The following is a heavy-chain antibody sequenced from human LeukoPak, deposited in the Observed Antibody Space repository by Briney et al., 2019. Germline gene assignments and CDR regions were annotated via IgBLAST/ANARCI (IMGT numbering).Heavy chain of an antibody. CDR3: AKMEAGTEWSDP. V-gene: IGHV3-23*01. CDR1: GFTFSSYA. Sequence: GGSLRLSCAASGFTFSSYAMSWVRQAPGKGLEWVSAISGSGGSTYYADSVKGRFTIPRDNSKNTLYLQMNSLRAEDTAVYYCAKMEAGTEWSDPWGQGTLVTVSS. CDR2: ISGSGGST. D-gene: IGHD1-1*01. J-gene: IGHJ5*02.